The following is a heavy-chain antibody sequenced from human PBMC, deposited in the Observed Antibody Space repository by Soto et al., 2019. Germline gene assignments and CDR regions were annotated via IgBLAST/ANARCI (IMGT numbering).Heavy chain of an antibody. CDR2: IYYSGST. J-gene: IGHJ4*02. CDR1: GGSVSSGIYY. Sequence: SETLSLTCTVSGGSVSSGIYYWSWIRQPPGKGLEWIGYIYYSGSTNYNPSLKSRVTISVDTSKNQFSLKLSSVTAADTAVYYCARDRRPGFDYWGQGTLVTVSS. CDR3: ARDRRPGFDY. V-gene: IGHV4-61*01.